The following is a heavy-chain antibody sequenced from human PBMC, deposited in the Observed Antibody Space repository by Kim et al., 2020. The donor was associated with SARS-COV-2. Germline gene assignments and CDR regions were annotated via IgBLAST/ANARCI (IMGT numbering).Heavy chain of an antibody. J-gene: IGHJ5*02. D-gene: IGHD3-10*01. Sequence: ASVKVSCKVSGYTLTELSMHWVRQAPGKGLEWMGGFDPEDGETIYAQKFQGRVTMTEDTSTDTAYMELSSLRSEDTAVYYCATGDPEIGESKRWFDPWGQGTLVTVSS. CDR1: GYTLTELS. CDR3: ATGDPEIGESKRWFDP. V-gene: IGHV1-24*01. CDR2: FDPEDGET.